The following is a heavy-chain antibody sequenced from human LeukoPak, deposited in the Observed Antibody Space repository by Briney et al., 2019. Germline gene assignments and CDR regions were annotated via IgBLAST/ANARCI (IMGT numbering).Heavy chain of an antibody. V-gene: IGHV3-48*03. J-gene: IGHJ4*02. CDR1: GLTFSSYE. CDR3: AKVGLTVTTILDYFDN. D-gene: IGHD4-11*01. CDR2: ISSSGSTI. Sequence: PGGSLRLSCAASGLTFSSYEMNWVREAPGKGLEWVSYISSSGSTIYYADSVKGRFTSSRDNAKNSLYLQMNSLRAEDTAVYYCAKVGLTVTTILDYFDNWGQGTLVTVSS.